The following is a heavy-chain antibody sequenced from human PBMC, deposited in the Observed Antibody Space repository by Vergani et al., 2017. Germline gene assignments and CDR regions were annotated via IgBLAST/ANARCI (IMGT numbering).Heavy chain of an antibody. D-gene: IGHD3-22*01. CDR1: GGSISSGGYS. J-gene: IGHJ6*02. V-gene: IGHV4-30-2*01. Sequence: QLQLQESGSGLVKPSQTLSLTCAVSGGSISSGGYSWSWIRQPPGKGLEWIGYIYHSGSTYYNPSLKSRVTISVDTSKNQFSLKLSSVTAADTAVYYCARGRDSSGYYFSYYYYGMDVWGQGTTVTVSS. CDR3: ARGRDSSGYYFSYYYYGMDV. CDR2: IYHSGST.